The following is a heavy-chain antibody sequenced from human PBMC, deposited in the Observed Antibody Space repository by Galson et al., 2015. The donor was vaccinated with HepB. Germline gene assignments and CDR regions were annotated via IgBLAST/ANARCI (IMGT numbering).Heavy chain of an antibody. V-gene: IGHV3-11*06. Sequence: SLRLSCAASGFTFSNYYMSWIRQAPGKGLEWVSYISSSSSYTNYADSVKGRFTISRDNAKNSLYLQMNSLRAEDTAVYYCARGRITMGNDYWGQGTLVTVSS. CDR2: ISSSSSYT. CDR3: ARGRITMGNDY. D-gene: IGHD3-10*01. CDR1: GFTFSNYY. J-gene: IGHJ4*02.